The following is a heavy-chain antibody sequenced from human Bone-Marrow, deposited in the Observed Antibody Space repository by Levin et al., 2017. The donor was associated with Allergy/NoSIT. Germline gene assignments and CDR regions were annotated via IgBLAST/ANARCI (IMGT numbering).Heavy chain of an antibody. D-gene: IGHD3-16*01. J-gene: IGHJ3*02. V-gene: IGHV5-51*01. Sequence: LGESLKISCKGSGYSFNSYWIGWVRQMPGKGLEWMGFIYPGDSDTRYSPSFQGHVTFSADKSISTAYLHWISLKASDTAMYHCARFSSPQIGVDAFDIWGQGTMVTVSS. CDR3: ARFSSPQIGVDAFDI. CDR1: GYSFNSYW. CDR2: IYPGDSDT.